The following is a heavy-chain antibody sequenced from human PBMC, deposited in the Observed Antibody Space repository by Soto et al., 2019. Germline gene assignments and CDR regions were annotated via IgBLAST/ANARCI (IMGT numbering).Heavy chain of an antibody. Sequence: QVLLVESGGGVVQPGRSLRLSCAASESIFRGYGMHWVRQAPGKGLEWVAIIRFDGSNINYADFVMGRFTISRDNSKKTVYVERNSMRVKDAAVYYWGGVGVGISPLGGYFAYGGEGPLV. D-gene: IGHD3-16*01. CDR3: GGVGVGISPLGGYFAY. CDR1: ESIFRGYG. J-gene: IGHJ4*02. CDR2: IRFDGSNI. V-gene: IGHV3-33*01.